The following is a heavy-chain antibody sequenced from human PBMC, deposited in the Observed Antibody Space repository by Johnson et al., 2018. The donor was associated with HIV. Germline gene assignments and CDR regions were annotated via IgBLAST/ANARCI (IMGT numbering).Heavy chain of an antibody. Sequence: QVQLVESGGGVVQPGRSLRLSCAASGFAFSSYAMHWVRQAPGKGLEWVAVISYDGSNKYYADSVKGRFTISRDNAKNSLYLQMNSLRAEDTALYYCASRRNWAMFRAFDIWGQGTMVTVSS. D-gene: IGHD5-18*01. CDR1: GFAFSSYA. J-gene: IGHJ3*02. CDR2: ISYDGSNK. V-gene: IGHV3-30-3*01. CDR3: ASRRNWAMFRAFDI.